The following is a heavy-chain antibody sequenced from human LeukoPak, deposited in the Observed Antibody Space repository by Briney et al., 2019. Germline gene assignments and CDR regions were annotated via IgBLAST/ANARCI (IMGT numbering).Heavy chain of an antibody. CDR3: AKLGNSSGWYVDY. CDR1: GFTFSSYG. D-gene: IGHD6-19*01. V-gene: IGHV3-30*02. CDR2: IRYDGSNK. J-gene: IGHJ4*02. Sequence: GGSLRLSCAASGFTFSSYGMHCVRPAPGKGLEWVAFIRYDGSNKYYADSVKGRFTISRDNSKNTLYLQMNSLRAEDTAVYYCAKLGNSSGWYVDYWGQGTLVTVSS.